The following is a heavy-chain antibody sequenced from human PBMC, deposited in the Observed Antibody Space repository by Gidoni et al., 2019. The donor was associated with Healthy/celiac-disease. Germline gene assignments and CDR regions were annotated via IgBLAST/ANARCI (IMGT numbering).Heavy chain of an antibody. D-gene: IGHD3-3*01. Sequence: GYSFTSYWIGWVRQMPGKGLEWMGIIYPGDSDTRYSPSFQGQVTISADKSISTAYLQWSSLKASDTAMYYCARHGDFWSRGEEGVDYWGQGTLVTVSS. CDR1: GYSFTSYW. CDR3: ARHGDFWSRGEEGVDY. CDR2: IYPGDSDT. V-gene: IGHV5-51*01. J-gene: IGHJ4*02.